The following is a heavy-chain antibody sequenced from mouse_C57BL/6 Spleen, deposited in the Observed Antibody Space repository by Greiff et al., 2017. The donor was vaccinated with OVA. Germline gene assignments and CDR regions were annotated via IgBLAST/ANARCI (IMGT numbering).Heavy chain of an antibody. CDR2: IYPRSGNT. CDR3: AYDYDVAMDY. J-gene: IGHJ4*01. Sequence: VKVVESGAELARPGASVKLSCQASGYTFTSYGISRVKPRTGQGLEWIGEIYPRSGNTYYNEKCKGKATLTADKSSSTAYMELRSLTSEDSAVYFCAYDYDVAMDYWGQGTSVTVSS. CDR1: GYTFTSYG. D-gene: IGHD2-4*01. V-gene: IGHV1-81*01.